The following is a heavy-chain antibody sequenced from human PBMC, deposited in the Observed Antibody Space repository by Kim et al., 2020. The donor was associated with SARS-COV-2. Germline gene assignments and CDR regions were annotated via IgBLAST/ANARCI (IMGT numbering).Heavy chain of an antibody. CDR1: GGSISSYY. D-gene: IGHD6-19*01. V-gene: IGHV4-59*01. CDR2: IYYSGST. Sequence: SETLSLTCTVSGGSISSYYWSWIRQPPGKGLEWIGYIYYSGSTNYNPSLKSRVTISVDTSKNQFSLKLSSVTAADTAVYYCARSDRPNSSGWYSSRSGAFDIWGQGTMVTVSS. CDR3: ARSDRPNSSGWYSSRSGAFDI. J-gene: IGHJ3*02.